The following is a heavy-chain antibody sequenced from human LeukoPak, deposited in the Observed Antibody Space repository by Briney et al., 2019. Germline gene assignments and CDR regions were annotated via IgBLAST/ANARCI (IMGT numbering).Heavy chain of an antibody. J-gene: IGHJ3*02. D-gene: IGHD3-22*01. V-gene: IGHV1-2*02. CDR1: GYIFSDYY. CDR3: STPSIYDSTGYFAFDI. CDR2: INPKSGDT. Sequence: GASVKFSCKASGYIFSDYYIHWVRQAPGQGLEWMGWINPKSGDTKYAQKFQDRVTMTRDTSIRTAYMELSKLTSEDTAMFYCSTPSIYDSTGYFAFDIWGQGTMVIVSS.